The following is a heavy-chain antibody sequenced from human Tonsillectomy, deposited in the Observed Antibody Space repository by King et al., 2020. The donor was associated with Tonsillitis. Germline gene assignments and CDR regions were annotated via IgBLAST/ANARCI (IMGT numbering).Heavy chain of an antibody. CDR1: GYTFTGYH. V-gene: IGHV1-2*02. J-gene: IGHJ3*02. CDR2: ISPNSGGT. D-gene: IGHD3-10*01. Sequence: QLVQSGAEVKKPGASVKVSCKASGYTFTGYHMHWVRQARGQGLEWMGWISPNSGGTNYAQMFQGRVTMTRDTSITTAYMELSGLRSDDTAVYYCTKIGTAYGAFDIWGQGTMVTVSS. CDR3: TKIGTAYGAFDI.